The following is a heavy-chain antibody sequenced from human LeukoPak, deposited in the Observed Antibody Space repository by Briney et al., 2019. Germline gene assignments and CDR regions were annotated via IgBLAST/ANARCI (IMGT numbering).Heavy chain of an antibody. CDR3: ARAVAGDHDPFDI. Sequence: SVPVSCKASGGTFSSYAISWVRQAPGQGLEWMGRIIPILGIANYAQKFQGRVTITADKSTSTAHMELSSLRSEDTAVYYCARAVAGDHDPFDIWGQGTMVTVSP. CDR2: IIPILGIA. V-gene: IGHV1-69*04. J-gene: IGHJ3*02. CDR1: GGTFSSYA. D-gene: IGHD6-19*01.